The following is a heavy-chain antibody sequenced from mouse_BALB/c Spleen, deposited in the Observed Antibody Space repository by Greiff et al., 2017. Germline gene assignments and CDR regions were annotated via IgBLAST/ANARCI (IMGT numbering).Heavy chain of an antibody. Sequence: QLKESGPGLVKPSQSLSLTCSVTGYSITSGYYWNWIRQFPGNKLEWMGYISYDGSNNYNPSLKNRISITRDTSKNQFFLKLNSVTTEDTATYYCARGDRSWFAYWGQGTLVTVSA. J-gene: IGHJ3*01. D-gene: IGHD2-14*01. CDR2: ISYDGSN. CDR1: GYSITSGYY. CDR3: ARGDRSWFAY. V-gene: IGHV3-6*02.